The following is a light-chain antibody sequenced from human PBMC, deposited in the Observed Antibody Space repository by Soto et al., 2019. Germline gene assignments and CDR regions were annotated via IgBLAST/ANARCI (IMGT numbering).Light chain of an antibody. CDR3: QQYNNWPPWT. J-gene: IGKJ1*01. Sequence: IVLTQSPGTRSVSPGERATLSCRASQSVSSSYLAWYQQKPGQAPRLLIYGASTRATGIPARFSGSGSGTEFTLTISSLQSADFAVYYCQQYNNWPPWTFGQGTKVDIK. CDR2: GAS. V-gene: IGKV3-15*01. CDR1: QSVSSSY.